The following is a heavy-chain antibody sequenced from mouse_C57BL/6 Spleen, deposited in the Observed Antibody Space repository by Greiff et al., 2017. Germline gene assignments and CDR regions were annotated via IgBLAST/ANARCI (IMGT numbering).Heavy chain of an antibody. CDR2: INPNNGGT. CDR3: ASLITTVGYFDY. J-gene: IGHJ2*01. V-gene: IGHV1-18*01. CDR1: GYTFTDYN. Sequence: EVQVVESGPELVKPGASVKIPCKASGYTFTDYNMDWVKQSHGKSLEWIGDINPNNGGTIYNQKFKGKATLTVDKSSSTAYMELRSLTSEDTAVYYCASLITTVGYFDYWGQGTTLTVSS. D-gene: IGHD1-1*01.